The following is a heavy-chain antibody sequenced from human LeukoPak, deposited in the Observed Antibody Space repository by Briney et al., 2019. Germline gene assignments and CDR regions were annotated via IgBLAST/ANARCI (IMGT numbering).Heavy chain of an antibody. D-gene: IGHD5-18*01. CDR3: AREYTAMVNDY. Sequence: GGSLRLSCAASGFTFSSYGMHWVRQAPGQGLEWMGWINPNSGGTNYAQKFQGRVTMTRDTSISTAYMELSRLRSDDTAVYYCAREYTAMVNDYWGQGTLVTVSS. CDR1: GFTFSSYG. J-gene: IGHJ4*02. V-gene: IGHV1-2*02. CDR2: INPNSGGT.